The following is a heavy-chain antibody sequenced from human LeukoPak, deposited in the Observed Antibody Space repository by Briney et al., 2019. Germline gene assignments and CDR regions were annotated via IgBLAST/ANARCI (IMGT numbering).Heavy chain of an antibody. Sequence: SETLSLTCTVSGGSISSGGYYWSWIRQHPGKGLEWIGYIYYSGSTYYNPSLKSRVTISVDTSKNQFSLKLSSVTAADTAVYYCARAQKVGIFGVAYAYMDVWGKGTTVTVSS. V-gene: IGHV4-31*03. D-gene: IGHD3-3*01. CDR3: ARAQKVGIFGVAYAYMDV. CDR2: IYYSGST. CDR1: GGSISSGGYY. J-gene: IGHJ6*03.